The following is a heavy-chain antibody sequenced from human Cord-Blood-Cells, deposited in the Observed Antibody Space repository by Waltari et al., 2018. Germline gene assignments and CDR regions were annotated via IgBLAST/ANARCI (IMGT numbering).Heavy chain of an antibody. D-gene: IGHD6-13*01. CDR2: MNPNSGNT. V-gene: IGHV1-8*03. CDR3: ARGPALFPAAGRVPLDY. Sequence: QVQLVQSGAEVKKPGASVTVSDKASGYTFTSYDINWVRKATGQGIAWMGWMNPNSGNTGYAQKFQGIVTITRNTSISTAYMELSSLRSEDTAVYYCARGPALFPAAGRVPLDYWGQGTLVTVSS. J-gene: IGHJ4*02. CDR1: GYTFTSYD.